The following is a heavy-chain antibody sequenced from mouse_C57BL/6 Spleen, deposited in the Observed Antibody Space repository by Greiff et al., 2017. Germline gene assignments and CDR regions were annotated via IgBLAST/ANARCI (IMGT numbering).Heavy chain of an antibody. Sequence: EVKLMESGGGLVQPGGSLKLSCAASGFTFSDYYMYWVRQTPEKRLEWVAYISNGGGSTYYPDTVKGRFTISRDNAKNTLYLQMSRLKSEDTAMYYCAGFYDYDAAWFAYWGQGTLVTVSA. J-gene: IGHJ3*01. CDR2: ISNGGGST. CDR1: GFTFSDYY. CDR3: AGFYDYDAAWFAY. D-gene: IGHD2-4*01. V-gene: IGHV5-12*01.